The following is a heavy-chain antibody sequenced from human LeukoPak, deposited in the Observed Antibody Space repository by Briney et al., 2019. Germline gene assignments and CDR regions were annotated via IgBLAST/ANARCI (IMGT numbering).Heavy chain of an antibody. CDR1: GGSISSGSYY. V-gene: IGHV4-61*02. J-gene: IGHJ4*02. CDR2: IYTSGST. D-gene: IGHD3-22*01. CDR3: ARGSPDYYDSSGYYL. Sequence: PSKTLSLTCTVSGGSISSGSYYWSWIRQPAGKGLEWIGRIYTSGSTNYNPSLKSRVTISVDTSKNQFSLKLSSVTAADTAVYYCARGSPDYYDSSGYYLWGQGILVTVSS.